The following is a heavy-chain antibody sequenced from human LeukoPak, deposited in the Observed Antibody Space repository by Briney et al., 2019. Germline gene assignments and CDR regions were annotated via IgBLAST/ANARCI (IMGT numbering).Heavy chain of an antibody. V-gene: IGHV3-23*01. D-gene: IGHD6-19*01. CDR2: IEYSETST. CDR1: GFTLSSYE. CDR3: ARNSGWYGIS. J-gene: IGHJ4*02. Sequence: GGSLGPSCTGSGFTLSSYEMSWIRQAPGKGLEWVSSIEYSETSTHYADAVKGRFTISRDNSKNTLYLQLNSLSDEDTAVYFCARNSGWYGISWGQGTLVTVSS.